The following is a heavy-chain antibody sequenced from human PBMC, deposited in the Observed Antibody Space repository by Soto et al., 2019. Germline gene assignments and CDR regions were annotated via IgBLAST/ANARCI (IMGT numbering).Heavy chain of an antibody. V-gene: IGHV4-59*01. Sequence: SETLSLTCTVSGGSISSYYWSWIRQPPGKGLEWIGYIYYSGSTNYNPSLKSRVTISVDTSKNQFSLKLSSVTAADPAVYYCARERRGYSYGPSYFDYWGQGTLVTVSS. CDR3: ARERRGYSYGPSYFDY. D-gene: IGHD5-18*01. J-gene: IGHJ4*02. CDR2: IYYSGST. CDR1: GGSISSYY.